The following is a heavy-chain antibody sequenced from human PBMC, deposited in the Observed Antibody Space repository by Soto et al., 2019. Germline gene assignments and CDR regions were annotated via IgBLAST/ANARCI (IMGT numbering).Heavy chain of an antibody. V-gene: IGHV3-30*18. CDR3: AKDRGNGYCDY. Sequence: GGSLRLSCAASGFTFSSYGMHWVRQAPGKGLEWVAVISYDGSNKYSADSVKGRFTISRDNSKNTLYLQMNSLRAEDTAVYYCAKDRGNGYCDYWGQGTLVTVSS. CDR1: GFTFSSYG. D-gene: IGHD4-4*01. J-gene: IGHJ4*02. CDR2: ISYDGSNK.